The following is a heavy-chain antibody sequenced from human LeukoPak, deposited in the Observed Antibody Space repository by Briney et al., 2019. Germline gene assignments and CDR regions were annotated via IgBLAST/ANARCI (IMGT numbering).Heavy chain of an antibody. CDR3: AKDHKRLHYDFWSGYPSEGKSYYVDV. Sequence: PGGSLRLSCAASGFTFSSYAMSWVRQAPGKGLEWVSAISGSGGSTYYADSVKGRFTISRDNSKNTLYLQMNSLRAEDTAVYYCAKDHKRLHYDFWSGYPSEGKSYYVDVWGKGTTVTVSS. J-gene: IGHJ6*03. CDR1: GFTFSSYA. CDR2: ISGSGGST. V-gene: IGHV3-23*01. D-gene: IGHD3-3*01.